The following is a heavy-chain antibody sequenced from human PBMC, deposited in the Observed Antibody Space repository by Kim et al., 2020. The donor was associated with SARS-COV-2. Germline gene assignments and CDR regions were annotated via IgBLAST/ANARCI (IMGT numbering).Heavy chain of an antibody. Sequence: GGSLRLSCAASGFTFSSYAMPWVRQAPGKGLEWVAVISYDGSNKYYADSVKGRFTISRDNSKNTLYLQMNSLRAEDTAVYYCARDGGAAVFDYWGQGTLVTVSS. CDR3: ARDGGAAVFDY. CDR2: ISYDGSNK. J-gene: IGHJ4*02. D-gene: IGHD6-13*01. V-gene: IGHV3-30*04. CDR1: GFTFSSYA.